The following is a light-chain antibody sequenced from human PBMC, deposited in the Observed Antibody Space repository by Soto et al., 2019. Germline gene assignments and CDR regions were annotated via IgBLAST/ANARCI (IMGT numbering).Light chain of an antibody. CDR1: QGIRNF. J-gene: IGKJ3*01. V-gene: IGKV1-27*01. CDR3: QKYSSVPV. CDR2: AAS. Sequence: DIQMTQSPTSLSASVGDRVTITCRASQGIRNFVAWYQQKPGKAPKLLIYAASTLQSGVPSRFSGSGSGTAFTLITNSLQPGDVATYSCQKYSSVPVFGPGTKVEIK.